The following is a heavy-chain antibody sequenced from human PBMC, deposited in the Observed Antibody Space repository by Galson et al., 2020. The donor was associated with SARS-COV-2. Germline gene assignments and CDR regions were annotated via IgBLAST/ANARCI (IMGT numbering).Heavy chain of an antibody. Sequence: ASVKVSCKVSGYTLTELSMHWVRQAPGKGLEWMGGFDPEDGETIYAQTFQGRVTMTEDTSTDTAYMELSSLRSEDTAVYYCATATPITMTGWFDPWGQGTLVTVSS. D-gene: IGHD3-22*01. CDR3: ATATPITMTGWFDP. CDR2: FDPEDGET. J-gene: IGHJ5*02. CDR1: GYTLTELS. V-gene: IGHV1-24*01.